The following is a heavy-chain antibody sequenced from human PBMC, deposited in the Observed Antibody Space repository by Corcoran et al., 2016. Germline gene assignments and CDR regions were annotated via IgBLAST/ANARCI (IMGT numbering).Heavy chain of an antibody. CDR3: ARDRNLAGAGQGLPFDF. D-gene: IGHD3-10*01. CDR2: ASTTGNT. J-gene: IGHJ4*02. V-gene: IGHV4-4*07. CDR1: GGFIGSYY. Sequence: QVQLQESGPGLVKPSETLSLTCTVSGGFIGSYYWSWIRQPAGKGLEWIGRASTTGNTNYNPSLKRRVTMSVDTSKNQFSLALSSVTAADTAVYFCARDRNLAGAGQGLPFDFWGQGTLVTVSS.